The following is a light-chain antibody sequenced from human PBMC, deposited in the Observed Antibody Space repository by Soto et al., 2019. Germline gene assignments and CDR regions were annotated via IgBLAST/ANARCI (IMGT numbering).Light chain of an antibody. CDR3: SSYAGTNTDYV. Sequence: QSVLAQPPSASGSPGQSVTISCTGTSSDVGSYNYVSWYQQHPGKVPKLMIYEVSKRPSGVPDRFSGSKSGNTASLTVSGLXAEDEADYYCSSYAGTNTDYVFGTGTKVTVL. CDR1: SSDVGSYNY. CDR2: EVS. V-gene: IGLV2-8*01. J-gene: IGLJ1*01.